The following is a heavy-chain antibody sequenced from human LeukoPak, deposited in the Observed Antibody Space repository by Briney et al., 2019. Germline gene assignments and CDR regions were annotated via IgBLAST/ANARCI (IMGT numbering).Heavy chain of an antibody. Sequence: ASVKVSCKASGYTFTGYYMHWVRQAPGQGLEWMGWISAYNGNTNYAQKLQGRVTMTTDTSTSTAYMELRSLRSDDTAVYYCARDKWYYDSSGYYYYFDYWGQGTLVTVSS. V-gene: IGHV1-18*04. CDR3: ARDKWYYDSSGYYYYFDY. J-gene: IGHJ4*02. CDR1: GYTFTGYY. D-gene: IGHD3-22*01. CDR2: ISAYNGNT.